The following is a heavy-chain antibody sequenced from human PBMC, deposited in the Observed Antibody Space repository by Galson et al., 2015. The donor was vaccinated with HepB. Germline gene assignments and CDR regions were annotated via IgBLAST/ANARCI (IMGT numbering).Heavy chain of an antibody. D-gene: IGHD3-10*01. J-gene: IGHJ3*02. CDR1: GYTFTSNG. CDR3: ARGPQRLLWFGRADAFDI. Sequence: SVKVSCKASGYTFTSNGISWVRQAPGQGLEWMGWISAYNGNTNYAQKLQGRVTMTTDTSTSTAYMELRSLRSDDTAVYYCARGPQRLLWFGRADAFDIWGQGTMVTVSS. CDR2: ISAYNGNT. V-gene: IGHV1-18*01.